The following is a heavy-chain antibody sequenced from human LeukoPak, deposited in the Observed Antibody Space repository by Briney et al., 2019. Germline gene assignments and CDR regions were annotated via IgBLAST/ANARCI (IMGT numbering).Heavy chain of an antibody. CDR1: GFTFSSYA. CDR3: AKDRAQQLVLDF. V-gene: IGHV3-23*01. Sequence: GGSLRLSCAASGFTFSSYAMSWVRQAPGKGLEWVSAIIGSGSSTYYADSVKGRFTVSRDDSKNTLFLQMNSLRAEDTAVYYCAKDRAQQLVLDFWGQGTLVTVSS. CDR2: IIGSGSST. J-gene: IGHJ4*02. D-gene: IGHD6-13*01.